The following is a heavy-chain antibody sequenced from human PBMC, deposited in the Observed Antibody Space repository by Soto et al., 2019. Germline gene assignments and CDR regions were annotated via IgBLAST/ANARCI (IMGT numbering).Heavy chain of an antibody. V-gene: IGHV1-69*13. Sequence: SVKVSCKASGGTFSSYAISWVRQAPGQGLEWMGGIIPIFGTANYAQKFQGRVTITADESTSTAYMELSSLRSEDTAVYYCARVPHCIGGSSFDRGPVFYYYGMAVWGQGTTVTVSS. J-gene: IGHJ6*02. CDR2: IIPIFGTA. D-gene: IGHD2-15*01. CDR3: ARVPHCIGGSSFDRGPVFYYYGMAV. CDR1: GGTFSSYA.